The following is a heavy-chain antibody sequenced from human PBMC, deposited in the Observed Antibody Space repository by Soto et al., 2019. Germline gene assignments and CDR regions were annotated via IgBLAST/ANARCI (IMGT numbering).Heavy chain of an antibody. D-gene: IGHD5-18*01. J-gene: IGHJ6*02. CDR2: ISGSGGST. CDR1: GFTFSSYA. CDR3: AKAGYSYGTYYYYGMDV. Sequence: GGSLRLSCAASGFTFSSYAMSWVRQAPGKGLEWVSAISGSGGSTYYADSVKGRFTISRDNSKNTLYLLMNSLRAEDTAVYYCAKAGYSYGTYYYYGMDVWGQGTTVTVSS. V-gene: IGHV3-23*01.